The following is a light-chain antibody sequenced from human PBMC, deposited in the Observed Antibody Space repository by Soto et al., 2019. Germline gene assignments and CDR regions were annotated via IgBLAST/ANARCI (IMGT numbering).Light chain of an antibody. Sequence: DILFRHCPGTLSVAVGERAALSCRASQSISSSSLAWYQQKPGQAPRLLIYGASTRATGIPDRFSGSESGTDFTLTISRLEPEDFVVYYCQQYANSPFTFGQGTRLEIK. J-gene: IGKJ5*01. CDR2: GAS. CDR3: QQYANSPFT. CDR1: QSISSSS. V-gene: IGKV3-20*01.